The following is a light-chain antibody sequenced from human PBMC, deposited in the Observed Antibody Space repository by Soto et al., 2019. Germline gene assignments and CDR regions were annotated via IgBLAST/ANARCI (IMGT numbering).Light chain of an antibody. CDR3: QQYGSSPRT. Sequence: EIVLTQSPGTLSLSPGERATLSCRASQSVTSSYLAWYQLKPGQAPRLLIYGASSRAIGIPDRFSGSGSGTDFTLTISRLDPEDFAVYFCQQYGSSPRTFGQGTKV. J-gene: IGKJ1*01. V-gene: IGKV3-20*01. CDR1: QSVTSSY. CDR2: GAS.